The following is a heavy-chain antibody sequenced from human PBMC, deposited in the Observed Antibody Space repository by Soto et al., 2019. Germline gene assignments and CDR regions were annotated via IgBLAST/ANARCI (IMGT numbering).Heavy chain of an antibody. Sequence: QMQLVESGGGAVQPGRSLRLSCAASGFTFSYYPMHWVRQAPGKGLEWVAVISFDGSNKYYADSVKGRFTISRDNSKNTLYLQMNSQRGEETAINYNAREPGDMVAIHYSYPLDGREPLSDVDVWGQGTTVTV. CDR1: GFTFSYYP. J-gene: IGHJ6*02. V-gene: IGHV3-30*04. CDR3: AREPGDMVAIHYSYPLDGREPLSDVDV. CDR2: ISFDGSNK. D-gene: IGHD2-15*01.